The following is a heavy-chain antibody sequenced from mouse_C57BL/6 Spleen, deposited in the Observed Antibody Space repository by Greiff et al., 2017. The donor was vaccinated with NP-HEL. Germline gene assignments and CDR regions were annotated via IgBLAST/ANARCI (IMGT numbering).Heavy chain of an antibody. V-gene: IGHV1-69*01. CDR2: IDPSDSYT. J-gene: IGHJ2*01. CDR1: GYTFTSYW. CDR3: ARYYYGSSFYYFDY. Sequence: VQLQQPGAELVMPGASVKLSCKASGYTFTSYWMHWVKQRPGQGLEWIGEIDPSDSYTNYNQKFKGKSTLTVDKSSSTAYMQLSSLTSEDSAVYYCARYYYGSSFYYFDYWGQGTTLTVSS. D-gene: IGHD1-1*01.